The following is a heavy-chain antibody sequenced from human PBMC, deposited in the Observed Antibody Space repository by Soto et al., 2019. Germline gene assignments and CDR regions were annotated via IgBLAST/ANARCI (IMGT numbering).Heavy chain of an antibody. CDR2: INTSRGTA. CDR3: ARDSSYYSGSGSFSTYHFFGMDI. D-gene: IGHD3-10*01. Sequence: QVQLLQSGAEVKKPGASVKVSCKASGYTFTRHHVHWVRQAPGQGLEWMGVINTSRGTAAYAQEFMGRASLTTNTSTDTVYMELNSLTSQDTAVYYCARDSSYYSGSGSFSTYHFFGMDIWAQGTTVTVS. CDR1: GYTFTRHH. V-gene: IGHV1-46*01. J-gene: IGHJ6*02.